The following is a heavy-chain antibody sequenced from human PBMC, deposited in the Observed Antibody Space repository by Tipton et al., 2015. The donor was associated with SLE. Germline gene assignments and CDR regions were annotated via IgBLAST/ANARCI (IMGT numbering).Heavy chain of an antibody. D-gene: IGHD6-13*01. CDR3: ARAGHRNSWFVDF. Sequence: GLVKPSETLSLTCAVYGGSFSGYYWSWIRQPPGKGLEWIGEINHSGSTNYNPSLKSRVTISVDTSKNQFSLKLSSVTAADTAVYYCARAGHRNSWFVDFWGQGTPVTVSS. CDR1: GGSFSGYY. V-gene: IGHV4-34*01. J-gene: IGHJ4*02. CDR2: INHSGST.